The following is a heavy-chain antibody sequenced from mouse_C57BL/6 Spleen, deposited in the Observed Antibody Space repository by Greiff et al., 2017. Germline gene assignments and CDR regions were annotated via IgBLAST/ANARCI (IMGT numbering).Heavy chain of an antibody. V-gene: IGHV5-17*01. J-gene: IGHJ3*01. CDR1: GFTFSDYG. CDR2: ISSGSSTI. CDR3: ARLDSSGYTWFAY. Sequence: DVKLVESGGGLVKPGGSLKLSCAASGFTFSDYGMHWVRQAPEKGLEWVAYISSGSSTIYYADTVKGRFTISRDNAKNTLFLQMTSLRSEDTAMYYCARLDSSGYTWFAYWGQGTLVTVSA. D-gene: IGHD3-2*02.